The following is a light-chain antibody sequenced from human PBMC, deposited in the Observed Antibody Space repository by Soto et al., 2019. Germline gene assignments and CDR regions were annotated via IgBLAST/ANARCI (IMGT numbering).Light chain of an antibody. V-gene: IGLV2-14*01. J-gene: IGLJ1*01. CDR2: EVS. CDR1: SSDVGIYNY. Sequence: QSALTQPASVSGSPGQSITISCTGTSSDVGIYNYVSWYQQHPGKAPKLMIYEVSNRPSGVSNRFSGSKSGNTASLTISGLQAEDEADYYCSSYTTSSTLVFGTGTKLTV. CDR3: SSYTTSSTLV.